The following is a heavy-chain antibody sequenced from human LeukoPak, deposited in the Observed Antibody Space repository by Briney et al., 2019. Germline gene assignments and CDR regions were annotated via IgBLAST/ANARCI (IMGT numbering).Heavy chain of an antibody. D-gene: IGHD6-6*01. CDR1: GSIFSTYW. Sequence: GGSLRLSCAASGSIFSTYWMTWVRQAPGKGLEWVANINQDGSEKFYVDSVKGRFTISRDNAKNSLYLQMNSLRAEDTAVYYCARRNWQPVRLWYNWFDPWGQGTLVIVSS. CDR3: ARRNWQPVRLWYNWFDP. CDR2: INQDGSEK. V-gene: IGHV3-7*01. J-gene: IGHJ5*02.